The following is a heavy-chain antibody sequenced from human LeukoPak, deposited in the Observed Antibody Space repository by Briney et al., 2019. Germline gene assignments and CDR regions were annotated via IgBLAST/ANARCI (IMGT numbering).Heavy chain of an antibody. V-gene: IGHV5-51*01. CDR2: IYPGDSDT. CDR1: GYSFTSYW. CDR3: ARHHGESTSSSWYRHYYYYYMDV. J-gene: IGHJ6*03. D-gene: IGHD6-13*01. Sequence: GESLKISCKGSGYSFTSYWIGWVRQMPGKGLEWMGIIYPGDSDTRYSPSFQGQVTISADKSISTAYLQWSSLKASDTAMYYCARHHGESTSSSWYRHYYYYYMDVWGKGTTVTVSS.